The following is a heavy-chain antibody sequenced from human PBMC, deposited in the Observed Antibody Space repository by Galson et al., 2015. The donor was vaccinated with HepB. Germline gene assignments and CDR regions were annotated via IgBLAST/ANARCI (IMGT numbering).Heavy chain of an antibody. D-gene: IGHD3-22*01. Sequence: SLRLSCAASGFTFSSYAMSWVRQVPGKGLEWVSIIYSGTSTYYADSVRGRFTISRHNFKNTLYLQMNSLRAEDTAVYYCARGPRYYYDSSGPGYFDYWGQGTLVTVSS. V-gene: IGHV3-53*04. CDR3: ARGPRYYYDSSGPGYFDY. J-gene: IGHJ4*02. CDR1: GFTFSSYA. CDR2: IYSGTST.